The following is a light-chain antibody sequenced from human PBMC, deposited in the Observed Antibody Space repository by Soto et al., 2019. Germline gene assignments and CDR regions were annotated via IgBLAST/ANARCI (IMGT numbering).Light chain of an antibody. CDR1: SSNIGSKS. J-gene: IGLJ1*01. CDR3: GACDVSLNAYV. Sequence: QSVLTQPPSASGTPGQRVTISCSGSSSNIGSKSATWYQQLPGTAPKLLIYNNIERPSGVPDRFSGSTSGTSASLALSGLQSEDEADYYCGACDVSLNAYVFGVGTKLTVL. CDR2: NNI. V-gene: IGLV1-44*01.